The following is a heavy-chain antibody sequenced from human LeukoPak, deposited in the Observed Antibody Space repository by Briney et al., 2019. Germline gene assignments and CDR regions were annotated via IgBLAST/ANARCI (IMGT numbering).Heavy chain of an antibody. CDR3: AKMRCSSTSCYPADY. D-gene: IGHD2-2*01. V-gene: IGHV3-23*01. J-gene: IGHJ4*02. Sequence: GGSLRLXCAASGFTFSSYAMSWVRQAPGKGLEWVSAISGSGGSTYYADSVKGRFTISRDNSKNTLYLQMNSLRAEDTAVYYCAKMRCSSTSCYPADYWGQGTLVTVSS. CDR2: ISGSGGST. CDR1: GFTFSSYA.